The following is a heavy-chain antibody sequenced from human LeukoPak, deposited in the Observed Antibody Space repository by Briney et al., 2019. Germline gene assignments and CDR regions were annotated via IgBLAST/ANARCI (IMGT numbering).Heavy chain of an antibody. D-gene: IGHD3-10*01. V-gene: IGHV3-23*01. Sequence: GGSLRLSCAASGFTFSSFAMSWVRQAPGKGLEWVSAMSGSDGRAYYADSVKGRFTISRDNSKNTLYLQMNSLRAEDTAVYYCAKGYYGSGSYPTLDNWGQGTLVTVSS. CDR1: GFTFSSFA. CDR3: AKGYYGSGSYPTLDN. CDR2: MSGSDGRA. J-gene: IGHJ4*02.